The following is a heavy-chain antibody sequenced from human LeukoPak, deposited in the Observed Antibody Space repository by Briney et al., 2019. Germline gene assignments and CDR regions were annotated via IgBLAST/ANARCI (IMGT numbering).Heavy chain of an antibody. CDR2: INPSGGST. Sequence: GASVKVSCKASGYTFTSYYMHWVRQAPGQGLEWMGIINPSGGSTSYAQKFQGRVTMTRDMSTSTVYMELSSLRSEDTAVYYCARESQLVVPAAPIEYYYYYYMDVWGKGTTVTVSS. J-gene: IGHJ6*03. CDR3: ARESQLVVPAAPIEYYYYYYMDV. CDR1: GYTFTSYY. D-gene: IGHD2-2*01. V-gene: IGHV1-46*01.